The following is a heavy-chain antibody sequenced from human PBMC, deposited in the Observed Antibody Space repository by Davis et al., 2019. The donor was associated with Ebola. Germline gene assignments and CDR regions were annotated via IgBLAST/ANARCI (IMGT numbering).Heavy chain of an antibody. CDR3: ARLFAARGTSREGMDV. CDR1: GFTFSSYE. D-gene: IGHD1-26*01. Sequence: GESLKISCAASGFTFSSYEMNWVRQAPGKGLEWVSYISSSGSTIYYADPVKGRFTISRDNAKNSLYLQMNSLGAEDTAVYYCARLFAARGTSREGMDVWGQGTTVTVSS. CDR2: ISSSGSTI. V-gene: IGHV3-48*03. J-gene: IGHJ6*02.